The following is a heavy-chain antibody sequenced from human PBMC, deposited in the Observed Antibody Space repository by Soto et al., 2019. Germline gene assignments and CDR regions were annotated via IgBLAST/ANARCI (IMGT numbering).Heavy chain of an antibody. D-gene: IGHD4-17*01. Sequence: QVQLQESGPGLVKPSWTLSLTCAVSGDSINSRNWWTWVRQSPGKGLEWIGEIYHSGTANYNPSLKGRVTLSVDESKNHFSLNLTSVTAADTAVYYCARGDAPTVTTINYFDPWGQGTLVTVSS. CDR1: GDSINSRNW. CDR3: ARGDAPTVTTINYFDP. J-gene: IGHJ5*02. V-gene: IGHV4-4*02. CDR2: IYHSGTA.